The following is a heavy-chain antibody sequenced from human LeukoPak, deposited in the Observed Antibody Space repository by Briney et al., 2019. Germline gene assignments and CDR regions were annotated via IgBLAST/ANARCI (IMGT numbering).Heavy chain of an antibody. CDR1: GYTFSNHY. Sequence: ASVKVSCKASGYTFSNHYMHWVRQAPGQGLEWMGIINPSAGSTTYAQKFQGRVTMTRDTSTGTVYMELSSLRSEDSAVYYCAREGDYGDYGVDYWGQGTLVTVSS. CDR3: AREGDYGDYGVDY. CDR2: INPSAGST. D-gene: IGHD4-17*01. J-gene: IGHJ4*02. V-gene: IGHV1-46*01.